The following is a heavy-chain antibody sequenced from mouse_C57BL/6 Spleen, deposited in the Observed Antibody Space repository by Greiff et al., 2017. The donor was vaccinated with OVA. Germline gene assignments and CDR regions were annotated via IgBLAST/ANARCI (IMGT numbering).Heavy chain of an antibody. V-gene: IGHV1-82*01. CDR1: GYAFSSSW. CDR2: IYPGDGDT. J-gene: IGHJ2*01. D-gene: IGHD1-2*01. Sequence: QVQLQQSGPELAKPGASVTISCKASGYAFSSSWMNWVKQRPGKGLEWIGRIYPGDGDTNYNGKFKGKATLTADKSSSTAYMQLSSLTSEDSAVYFCARRDYYGYYFDYWGQGTTLTVSS. CDR3: ARRDYYGYYFDY.